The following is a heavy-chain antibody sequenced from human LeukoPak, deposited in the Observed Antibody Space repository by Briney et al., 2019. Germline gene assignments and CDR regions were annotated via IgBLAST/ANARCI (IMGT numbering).Heavy chain of an antibody. CDR2: INPSGGST. V-gene: IGHV1-46*01. D-gene: IGHD3-10*01. J-gene: IGHJ4*02. CDR1: GYTFTSYY. Sequence: GASVKVSCKASGYTFTSYYIHWVRQAPGQGLEWMGIINPSGGSTSYAQKFQGRVPMTRDTSTSTVYMELSSLRSDDTAVYYCARGAPTYHFDSGSLPCDYWGQGTLVTVSS. CDR3: ARGAPTYHFDSGSLPCDY.